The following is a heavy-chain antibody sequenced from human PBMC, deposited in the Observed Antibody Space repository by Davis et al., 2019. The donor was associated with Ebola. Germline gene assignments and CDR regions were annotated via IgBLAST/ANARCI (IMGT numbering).Heavy chain of an antibody. CDR3: ARLGGPATNFDT. CDR2: LYFRGST. J-gene: IGHJ4*02. D-gene: IGHD3-16*01. CDR1: GGSISSYY. Sequence: SETLSLTCTVSGGSISSYYWSWIRQPPGKGLEWIGYLYFRGSTTYNPSHKSRVSISVDTSKNQFSVKLNSVTTADTAMYYRARLGGPATNFDTWGQGTLVTVPS. V-gene: IGHV4-59*08.